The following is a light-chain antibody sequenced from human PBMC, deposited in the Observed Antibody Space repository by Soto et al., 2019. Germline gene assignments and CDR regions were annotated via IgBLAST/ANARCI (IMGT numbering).Light chain of an antibody. Sequence: QSALTQPPSASGTPGQRVTISCSGSSSNIGRNFAYWYRQLPGTAPKLLIYRNDQRPSGVPDRISGSKSGDSASLAISGLRSEDEADYYCAAWDDSLSGVVFGGGTKLTVL. J-gene: IGLJ2*01. CDR3: AAWDDSLSGVV. CDR2: RND. V-gene: IGLV1-47*01. CDR1: SSNIGRNF.